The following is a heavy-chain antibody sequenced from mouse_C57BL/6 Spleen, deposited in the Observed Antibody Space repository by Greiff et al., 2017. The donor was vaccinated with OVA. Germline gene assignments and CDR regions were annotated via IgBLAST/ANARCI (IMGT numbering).Heavy chain of an antibody. CDR2: IDPSDSYT. J-gene: IGHJ3*01. Sequence: QLQQPGAELVRPGPSVTLSCKASGYTFTSYWLHWVKQRPGQGLEWIGVIDPSDSYTNYNQKFKGKATLTVDTSSSTAYMQLSSLTSEDSAVYYCARDGGAYWGQGTLVTVSA. CDR1: GYTFTSYW. V-gene: IGHV1-59*01. D-gene: IGHD1-2*01. CDR3: ARDGGAY.